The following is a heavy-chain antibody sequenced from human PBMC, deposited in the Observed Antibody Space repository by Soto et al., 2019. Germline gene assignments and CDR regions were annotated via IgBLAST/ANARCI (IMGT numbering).Heavy chain of an antibody. Sequence: GGSLRLSCAASGFTFDNYVMHWVRQAPGKGLEWVSGISWNSNTVAYADSVKGRFTISRDNAKNSLYLQMNSLRAEDTAFYYCAKDTGPNWGQGTLVTVSS. CDR2: ISWNSNTV. V-gene: IGHV3-9*01. J-gene: IGHJ4*02. CDR1: GFTFDNYV. CDR3: AKDTGPN.